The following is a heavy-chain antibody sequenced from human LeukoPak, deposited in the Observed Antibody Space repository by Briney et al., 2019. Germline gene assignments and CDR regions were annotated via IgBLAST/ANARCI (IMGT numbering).Heavy chain of an antibody. CDR2: ISWNSGSI. V-gene: IGHV3-9*01. CDR1: GFTFDDYA. J-gene: IGHJ4*02. Sequence: GGSLRLSCAASGFTFDDYAMHWGRQAPGKGLEWVSGISWNSGSIGYADSVKGRFTISRDNAKNSLYLQMNSLRAEDTALYYCAKDSSYSSSSNFDYWGQGTLVTVSS. CDR3: AKDSSYSSSSNFDY. D-gene: IGHD6-6*01.